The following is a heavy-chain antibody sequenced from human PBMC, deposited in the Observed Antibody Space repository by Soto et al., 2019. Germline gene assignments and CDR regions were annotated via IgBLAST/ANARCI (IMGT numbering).Heavy chain of an antibody. CDR3: AHSLTPPIITGTMGTFDY. Sequence: SGPTLVNPTQTLTLTCTFSGFSLSTSGVGVGWIRQPPGKALEWLALIYWNDDKRYSPSLKSRLTITKDTSKNQVVLTMTNMDPVDTATYYCAHSLTPPIITGTMGTFDYWGQGTLVTVSS. D-gene: IGHD1-7*01. V-gene: IGHV2-5*01. CDR1: GFSLSTSGVG. J-gene: IGHJ4*02. CDR2: IYWNDDK.